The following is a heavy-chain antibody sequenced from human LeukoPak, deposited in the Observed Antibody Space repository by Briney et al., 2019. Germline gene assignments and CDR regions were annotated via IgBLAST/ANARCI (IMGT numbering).Heavy chain of an antibody. V-gene: IGHV1-2*04. CDR2: INPNSGGT. CDR1: GYTFTGYY. CDR3: ARALNSAGYSSSWYGFPRTDGMDV. D-gene: IGHD6-13*01. Sequence: ASVKVSCKASGYTFTGYYMHWVRQAPGQGLEWMGWINPNSGGTNYAQKFQGWVTMTRDTSISTAYMELSRLRSDDTAVYYCARALNSAGYSSSWYGFPRTDGMDVWGQGTTVTVSS. J-gene: IGHJ6*02.